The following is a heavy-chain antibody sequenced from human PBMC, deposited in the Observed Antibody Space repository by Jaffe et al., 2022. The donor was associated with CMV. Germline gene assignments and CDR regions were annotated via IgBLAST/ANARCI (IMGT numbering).Heavy chain of an antibody. CDR1: GFTFSSYA. J-gene: IGHJ4*02. Sequence: EVQLLESGGGLVQPGGSLRLSCAASGFTFSSYAMSWVRQAPGKGLEWVSAISGSGGSTYYADSVKGRFTISRDNSKNTLYLQMNSLRAEDTAVYYCAKDRNNYYDSSGYYDYWGQGTLVTVSS. D-gene: IGHD3-22*01. CDR3: AKDRNNYYDSSGYYDY. V-gene: IGHV3-23*01. CDR2: ISGSGGST.